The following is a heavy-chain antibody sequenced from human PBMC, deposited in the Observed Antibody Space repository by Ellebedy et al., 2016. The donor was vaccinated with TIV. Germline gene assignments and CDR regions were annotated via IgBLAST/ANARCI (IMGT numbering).Heavy chain of an antibody. Sequence: ASVKVSCKASGYTFSSYGISWVRQAPGQGLEWMAWISAHNGDTKYAQKFQGRVTTTTDTSTTTAYMELRSLRSDDTAVYYCARDGITVKYYYGMDVWGQGTTVTVSS. D-gene: IGHD1-14*01. V-gene: IGHV1-18*04. CDR3: ARDGITVKYYYGMDV. CDR1: GYTFSSYG. J-gene: IGHJ6*02. CDR2: ISAHNGDT.